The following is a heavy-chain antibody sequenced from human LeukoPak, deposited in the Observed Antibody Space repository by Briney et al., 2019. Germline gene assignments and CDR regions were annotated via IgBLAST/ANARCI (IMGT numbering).Heavy chain of an antibody. J-gene: IGHJ6*03. V-gene: IGHV1-18*01. D-gene: IGHD3-9*01. CDR3: ARGVPYYDILTGYLPYYYYMDV. CDR2: ISAYNGNT. Sequence: ASVKVSFKASGYTFTSYGISWVRQAPGQGLEWMGWISAYNGNTNYAQKLQGRVTMTTDTSTSTAYMELRGLRSDDTAVYYCARGVPYYDILTGYLPYYYYMDVWGKGTTVTVSS. CDR1: GYTFTSYG.